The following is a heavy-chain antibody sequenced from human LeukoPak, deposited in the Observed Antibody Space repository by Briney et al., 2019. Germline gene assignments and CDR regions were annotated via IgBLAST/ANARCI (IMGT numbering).Heavy chain of an antibody. D-gene: IGHD5-12*01. J-gene: IGHJ6*02. Sequence: GGSLRLSCAASGFPFSNYWMHWVRQPAGEGLVWVSRISADGSSTTYADSVKGRFTISRDNAKNTLYLQMNSLRVEDTAVYYCAVYIVAHYGMDVWGQGTQVIVSS. V-gene: IGHV3-74*01. CDR3: AVYIVAHYGMDV. CDR1: GFPFSNYW. CDR2: ISADGSST.